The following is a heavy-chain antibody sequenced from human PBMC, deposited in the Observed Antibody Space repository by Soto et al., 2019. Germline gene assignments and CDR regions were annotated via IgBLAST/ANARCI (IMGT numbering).Heavy chain of an antibody. J-gene: IGHJ6*02. CDR1: GGTFSSYA. Sequence: QVQLVQSGAEVKKPGSSVKVSCKASGGTFSSYAISWVRQAPGQGLEWMGGIIPIFGTANYAQKFQGRVTIPAEQSTSTAYMELRSLRVEEPAGYYCAGDPDSSSTGGGGGGEDYYYYGMDVWGQGTTVTVSS. CDR2: IIPIFGTA. D-gene: IGHD6-6*01. V-gene: IGHV1-69*12. CDR3: AGDPDSSSTGGGGGGEDYYYYGMDV.